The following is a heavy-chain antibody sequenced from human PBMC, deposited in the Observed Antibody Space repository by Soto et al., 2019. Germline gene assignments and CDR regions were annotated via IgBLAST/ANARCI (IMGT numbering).Heavy chain of an antibody. CDR1: CGSFSDYF. Sequence: SETLSLTCAVYCGSFSDYFWSWVRQPPGKGLEWIGESTHSGSSNYNPSLKSRVSISVDTSKNQFSLKLTSVTAADTAVYFCARGPYYSVNSGYLPFDDWGQGTLVTVSS. V-gene: IGHV4-34*01. D-gene: IGHD5-12*01. CDR2: STHSGSS. CDR3: ARGPYYSVNSGYLPFDD. J-gene: IGHJ4*02.